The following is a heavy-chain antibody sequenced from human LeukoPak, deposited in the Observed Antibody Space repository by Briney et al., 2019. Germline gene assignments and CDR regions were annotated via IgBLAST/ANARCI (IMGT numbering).Heavy chain of an antibody. V-gene: IGHV3-23*01. D-gene: IGHD6-13*01. CDR3: ARVGSSSWFGSEFDY. CDR2: ISGSGGST. J-gene: IGHJ4*02. Sequence: GGSLRLSCAASGFTFSSYAMSWVRQAPGKGLEWVSAISGSGGSTYYADSVKGRFTISRDNAKNSLYLQMNSLRAEDTAVYYCARVGSSSWFGSEFDYWGQGTLVTVSS. CDR1: GFTFSSYA.